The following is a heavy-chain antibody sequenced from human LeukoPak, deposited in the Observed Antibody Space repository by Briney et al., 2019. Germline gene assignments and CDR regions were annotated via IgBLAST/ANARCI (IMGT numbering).Heavy chain of an antibody. CDR1: GGSFSSYY. D-gene: IGHD2-21*01. CDR3: ARVGPQYCGGDCYSSYYYYYMDV. J-gene: IGHJ6*03. V-gene: IGHV4-59*01. CDR2: IYYSGST. Sequence: PSETLSLTCTVSGGSFSSYYWSWIRQPPGKGLEWIGYIYYSGSTNYNPSLKSRVTISVDTSKNQFSLKLSSVTAADTAVYYCARVGPQYCGGDCYSSYYYYYMDVWGKGPTVTVSS.